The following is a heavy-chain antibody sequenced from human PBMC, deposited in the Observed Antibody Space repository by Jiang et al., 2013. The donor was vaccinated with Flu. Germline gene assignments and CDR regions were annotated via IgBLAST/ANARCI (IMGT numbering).Heavy chain of an antibody. J-gene: IGHJ4*02. CDR3: AREWDGSSWYNFDY. CDR2: YYRSKWYN. D-gene: IGHD6-13*01. V-gene: IGHV6-1*01. Sequence: YYRSKWYNDYAVSVKSRITINPDTSKNQFSLQLNSVTPEDTAVYYCAREWDGSSWYNFDYWGQGTLVTVSS.